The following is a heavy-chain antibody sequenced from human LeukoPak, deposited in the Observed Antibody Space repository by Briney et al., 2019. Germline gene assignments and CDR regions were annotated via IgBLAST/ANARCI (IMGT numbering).Heavy chain of an antibody. CDR1: GFTFSSYA. CDR3: ARDACGGDCYIGYYYYYGMDV. V-gene: IGHV3-11*01. J-gene: IGHJ6*02. CDR2: ISSSGSTI. Sequence: GGSLRLSCAASGFTFSSYAMSWIRQAPGKGLEWVSYISSSGSTIYYADSVKGRFTISRDNAKNSLYLQMNSLRAEDTAVYYCARDACGGDCYIGYYYYYGMDVWGQGTTVTVSS. D-gene: IGHD2-21*02.